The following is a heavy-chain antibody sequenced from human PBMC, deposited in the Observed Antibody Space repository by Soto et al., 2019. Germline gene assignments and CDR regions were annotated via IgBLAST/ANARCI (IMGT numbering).Heavy chain of an antibody. D-gene: IGHD5-18*01. Sequence: ASVKVSCKASGYTFTSYDINWVRQATGQGLEWMGWMNPNSGNTGYAQKFQGRVTMTRNTSISTAYMELSSLRSEGTAVYYCARVVQLWSIYYYYYGMDVWGQGXTVTVP. CDR3: ARVVQLWSIYYYYYGMDV. CDR1: GYTFTSYD. J-gene: IGHJ6*02. CDR2: MNPNSGNT. V-gene: IGHV1-8*01.